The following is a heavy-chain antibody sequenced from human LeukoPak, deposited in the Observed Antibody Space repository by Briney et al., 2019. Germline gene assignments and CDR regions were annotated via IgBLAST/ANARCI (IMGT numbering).Heavy chain of an antibody. CDR1: GFTFSSYD. V-gene: IGHV3-30*02. CDR2: IRYDGSNK. CDR3: AKDSSGYYYDDYYFDY. J-gene: IGHJ4*02. Sequence: GGSLRLSCAASGFTFSSYDMHWVRQAPGKGLEWGAFIRYDGSNKYYADSVKGRFTISRDNSKNTLYLQMNSLRAEDTAVYNCAKDSSGYYYDDYYFDYWGQGTLVTVSS. D-gene: IGHD3-22*01.